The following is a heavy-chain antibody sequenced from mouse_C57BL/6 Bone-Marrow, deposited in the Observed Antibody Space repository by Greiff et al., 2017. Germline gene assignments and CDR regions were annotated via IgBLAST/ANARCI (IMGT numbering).Heavy chain of an antibody. CDR1: GFTFSAYY. J-gene: IGHJ4*01. V-gene: IGHV5-16*01. CDR2: INYDGSST. CDR3: SRDGGYYNAMDY. Sequence: EVQGVESEGGFVQPGSSMKLSCTASGFTFSAYYMAWVRPVPEKGLEWVANINYDGSSTYYLDSLKGRFIISRDHAKNTLYLQRSSLKAEDTATYYYSRDGGYYNAMDYWGQGTSVTVSS. D-gene: IGHD2-2*01.